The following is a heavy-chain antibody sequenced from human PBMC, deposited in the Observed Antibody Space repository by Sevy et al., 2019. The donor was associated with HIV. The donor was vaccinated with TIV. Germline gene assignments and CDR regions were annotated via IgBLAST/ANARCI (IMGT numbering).Heavy chain of an antibody. V-gene: IGHV1-2*02. CDR2: INPNSGGT. CDR3: ARVPIGEIMVTEVVSHVAFDI. Sequence: ASVKVSCMASGYTFTGYYMHWVRQAPGQGLEWMGCINPNSGGTNYAQKFQGRVTMTRDTSIRIAYIELSRLRSADTAGYYCARVPIGEIMVTEVVSHVAFDIWGQGTMVTGSS. J-gene: IGHJ3*02. D-gene: IGHD5-18*01. CDR1: GYTFTGYY.